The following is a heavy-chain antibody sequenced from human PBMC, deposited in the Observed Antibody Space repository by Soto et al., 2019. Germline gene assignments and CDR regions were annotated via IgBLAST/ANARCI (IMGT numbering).Heavy chain of an antibody. CDR3: ASSLTTSTPFDY. CDR2: ISYDGSNK. J-gene: IGHJ4*02. CDR1: GFTFSSYA. V-gene: IGHV3-30-3*01. D-gene: IGHD1-1*01. Sequence: QVQLVESGGGVVQPGRSLRLSCAASGFTFSSYAMHWVRQAPGKGLEWVAVISYDGSNKYYADSVKGRFTISRDNSKNTLYLQMNSLRAEDTAVYYCASSLTTSTPFDYWGQGTLVTVSS.